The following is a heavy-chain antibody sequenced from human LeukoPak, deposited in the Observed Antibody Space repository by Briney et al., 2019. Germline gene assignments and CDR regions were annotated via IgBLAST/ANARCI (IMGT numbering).Heavy chain of an antibody. CDR2: ISGSGGST. D-gene: IGHD3-3*01. Sequence: GGSLRLSCAASEFTFSSYAMSWVRQAPGKGLEWVSTISGSGGSTYYADSVKGRFTISRDNSKNTLYLQMNSLRAEDTAVYYCAKITYYDFWSANWYFDYWGQGTLVTVSS. V-gene: IGHV3-23*01. CDR3: AKITYYDFWSANWYFDY. CDR1: EFTFSSYA. J-gene: IGHJ4*02.